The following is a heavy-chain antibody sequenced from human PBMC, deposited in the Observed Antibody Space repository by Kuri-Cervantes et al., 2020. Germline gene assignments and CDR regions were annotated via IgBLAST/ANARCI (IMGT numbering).Heavy chain of an antibody. J-gene: IGHJ6*02. CDR2: IYYSGST. CDR1: GFTFSSYA. CDR3: ARLDYLNYYGMDV. V-gene: IGHV4-59*01. D-gene: IGHD3-16*01. Sequence: ESLKISCAASGFTFSSYAMHWVRQAPGKGLEWIGYIYYSGSTNYNPSLKSRVTISVDTSKNQFSLKLSSVTAADTAVYYCARLDYLNYYGMDVWGQGTTVTVSS.